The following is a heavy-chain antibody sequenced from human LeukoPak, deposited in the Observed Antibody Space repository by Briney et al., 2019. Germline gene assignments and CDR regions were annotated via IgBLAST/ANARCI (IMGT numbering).Heavy chain of an antibody. CDR1: GFTFSSYG. V-gene: IGHV3-30*03. CDR2: ISYDGSNK. J-gene: IGHJ4*02. CDR3: ARGSYGYWGYYFDY. D-gene: IGHD5-24*01. Sequence: GGSLRLSCAASGFTFSSYGMHWVRQAPGKGLEWVAVISYDGSNKYYADSVKGRFTISRDNSKNTLYLQMNSLRAEDTAVYYCARGSYGYWGYYFDYWGQGTLVTVSS.